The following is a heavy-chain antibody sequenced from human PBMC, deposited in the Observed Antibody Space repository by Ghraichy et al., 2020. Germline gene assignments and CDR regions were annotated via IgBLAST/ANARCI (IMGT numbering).Heavy chain of an antibody. J-gene: IGHJ6*02. CDR3: ARGSTVVRFYYYDGMDV. D-gene: IGHD4-23*01. CDR1: GFTFSSYS. CDR2: ITSSSRTI. V-gene: IGHV3-48*02. Sequence: GSLRLSCVGSGFTFSSYSMNWVRQSPGKGLEWVSYITSSSRTIFYADSVKGRFTISRDNAQNSLYLQMNSLRDEDAAVYYCARGSTVVRFYYYDGMDVWGQGTTVTVSS.